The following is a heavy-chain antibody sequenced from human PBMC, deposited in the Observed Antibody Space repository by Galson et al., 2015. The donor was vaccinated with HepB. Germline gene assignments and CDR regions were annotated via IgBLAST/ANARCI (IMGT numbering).Heavy chain of an antibody. J-gene: IGHJ4*02. D-gene: IGHD2/OR15-2a*01. CDR3: TRDLWEADY. CDR1: GFTFSNYW. Sequence: SLRLSCAASGFTFSNYWMSWVRQAPGKGLEWVANIKQDGSRINYLDSVKGRFTISRDNAENSLYLQMNSLRAEDTAVYYCTRDLWEADYWGQGTLVTVSS. CDR2: IKQDGSRI. V-gene: IGHV3-7*03.